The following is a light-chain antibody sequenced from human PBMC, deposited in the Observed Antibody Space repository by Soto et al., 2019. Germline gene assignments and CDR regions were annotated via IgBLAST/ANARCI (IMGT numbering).Light chain of an antibody. V-gene: IGLV1-51*01. J-gene: IGLJ3*02. CDR1: DSNIGNNY. CDR2: DND. Sequence: QSVLTQPPSVSAAPGQKVAISCSGSDSNIGNNYVSWYQQLPGTAPKLLIYDNDKRPSGIPDRFSGSKSGTSATLGITGLQTGDEADYYCGTWDTRLSEVFGGGTKVTVL. CDR3: GTWDTRLSEV.